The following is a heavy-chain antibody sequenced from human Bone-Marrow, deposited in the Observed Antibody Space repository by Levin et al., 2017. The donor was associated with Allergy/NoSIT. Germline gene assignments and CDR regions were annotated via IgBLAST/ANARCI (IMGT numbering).Heavy chain of an antibody. J-gene: IGHJ6*04. CDR1: GGSISSSY. CDR3: AMTYYYGSGSYSMDV. D-gene: IGHD3-10*01. V-gene: IGHV4-59*08. Sequence: SQTLSLTCTVSGGSISSSYWSWIRQPPGKGLEWIGYIYYSGSTNYNPSLKSRVTISVDTSKNQFSLKLSSVTAADTAVYYCAMTYYYGSGSYSMDVWGKGTTVTVSS. CDR2: IYYSGST.